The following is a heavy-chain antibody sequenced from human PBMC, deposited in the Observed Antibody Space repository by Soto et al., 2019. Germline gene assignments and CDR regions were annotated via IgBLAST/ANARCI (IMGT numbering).Heavy chain of an antibody. CDR3: PCQDRVVEAGRWFDP. V-gene: IGHV4-38-2*02. Sequence: AETLSLTCTVSGYSISSGYHWAWIRQPPGKGLEWLGSVHYSGNTYYNPSLQSRLTISVDNSKNQVSLNLRAVTAADTAVYYCPCQDRVVEAGRWFDPWGQGTLVTVSS. CDR2: VHYSGNT. D-gene: IGHD2-15*01. CDR1: GYSISSGYH. J-gene: IGHJ5*02.